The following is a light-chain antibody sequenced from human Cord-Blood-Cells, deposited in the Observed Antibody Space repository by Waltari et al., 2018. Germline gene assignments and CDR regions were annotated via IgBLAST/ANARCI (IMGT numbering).Light chain of an antibody. J-gene: IGKJ2*01. CDR1: QSISSY. CDR3: QQSYSTPYT. V-gene: IGKV1-39*01. Sequence: DIQMTQSPSSLSASVGDRVTITCRTSQSISSYLNLYQQKPGKAPNLLIYAASSLQSGVPSRFSGRGSETDFSLTISSLQPEDFATYYCQQSYSTPYTFGQGTKLEIK. CDR2: AAS.